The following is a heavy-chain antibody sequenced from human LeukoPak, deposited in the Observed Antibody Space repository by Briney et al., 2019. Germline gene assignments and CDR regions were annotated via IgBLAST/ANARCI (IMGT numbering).Heavy chain of an antibody. CDR3: AKDSYCSTSCSFDY. V-gene: IGHV3-23*01. CDR1: GFTFSSYA. CDR2: ISGSGGST. D-gene: IGHD2-2*01. J-gene: IGHJ4*02. Sequence: PAGSLTLSCAAYGFTFSSYAMSWVRQAPGKGLEWVSAISGSGGSTNYAASVKGRFTISRDNSKNTLYLQMNSLRAEDTAVYYCAKDSYCSTSCSFDYWGQGTLVTVSS.